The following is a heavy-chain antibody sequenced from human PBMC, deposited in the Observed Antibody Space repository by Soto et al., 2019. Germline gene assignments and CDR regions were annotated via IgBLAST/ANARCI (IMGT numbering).Heavy chain of an antibody. CDR1: GFSFSNHA. CDR3: AKSRYVDSIGDFYDF. J-gene: IGHJ4*02. Sequence: EVQLLESGGGLVQPGGSLRLSCAASGFSFSNHAMSWVRQAPGKGLEWLSGIGGRGTSAYYADSVKGRFAISRDNSENTVFLQVNSLSAVDTAVYFCAKSRYVDSIGDFYDFWGQGTLVTVSS. CDR2: IGGRGTSA. V-gene: IGHV3-23*01. D-gene: IGHD3-22*01.